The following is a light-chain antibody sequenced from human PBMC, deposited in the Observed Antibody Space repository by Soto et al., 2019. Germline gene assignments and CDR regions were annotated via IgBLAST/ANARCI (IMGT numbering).Light chain of an antibody. Sequence: SSELTQPPSVSVAPGKTASVACGGSNIGSKSVHWYQKKSGQAPVLVMYYDSDRPPGIPGRFSGSNSGNTATLTISRVEAGDEADYYCQVWDISSGHVVFGGGTKLTVL. CDR2: YDS. CDR3: QVWDISSGHVV. J-gene: IGLJ3*02. V-gene: IGLV3-21*01. CDR1: NIGSKS.